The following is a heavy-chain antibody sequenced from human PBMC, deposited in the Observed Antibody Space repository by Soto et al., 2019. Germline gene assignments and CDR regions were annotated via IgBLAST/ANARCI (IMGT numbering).Heavy chain of an antibody. J-gene: IGHJ4*02. CDR3: AKPILGYCSGGSCRACDY. CDR1: GFTFSSYG. V-gene: IGHV3-30*18. D-gene: IGHD2-15*01. Sequence: PVGSLRLSCAASGFTFSSYGMHWVRQAPGKGLEWVAVISYDGSNKYYADSVKGRFTISRDNSKNTLYLQMNSLRAEDTAVYYCAKPILGYCSGGSCRACDYWGQGTLVTVS. CDR2: ISYDGSNK.